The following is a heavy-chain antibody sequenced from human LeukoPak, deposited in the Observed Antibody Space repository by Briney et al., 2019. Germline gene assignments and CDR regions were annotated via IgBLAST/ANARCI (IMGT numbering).Heavy chain of an antibody. J-gene: IGHJ6*02. CDR3: AKGRPGGNYYYGMDV. D-gene: IGHD2-2*01. CDR1: GFTFSNYG. Sequence: GGSLRLSCAASGFTFSNYGMTWVRQAPGKGLEWVSAISGSGGSTYYADSVKGRFTISRDNSKNTLYLQMNSLRAEDTAVYYCAKGRPGGNYYYGMDVWGQGTTVTVSS. V-gene: IGHV3-23*01. CDR2: ISGSGGST.